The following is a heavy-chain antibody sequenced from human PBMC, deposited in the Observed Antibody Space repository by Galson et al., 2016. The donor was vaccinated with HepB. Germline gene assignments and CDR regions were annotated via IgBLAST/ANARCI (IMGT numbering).Heavy chain of an antibody. CDR1: GYSFTSYY. CDR2: INPSGGTT. D-gene: IGHD3-16*01. CDR3: AIFTGRRYFEP. J-gene: IGHJ2*01. Sequence: SVKVSCKASGYSFTSYYMHWVRQAPGQGLERMGIINPSGGTTRYAQKFQGRVTMTSDTSTSTVYMEVSSLRSDDTAVYYCAIFTGRRYFEPWGRGTLVTVSS. V-gene: IGHV1-46*01.